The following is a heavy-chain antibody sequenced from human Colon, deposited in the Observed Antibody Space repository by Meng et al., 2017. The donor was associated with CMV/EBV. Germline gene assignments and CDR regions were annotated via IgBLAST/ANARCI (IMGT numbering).Heavy chain of an antibody. Sequence: GGGLVQPGGSLSLSCVASGFTFNTDPMHWVRQAQGKELEHVSGISANGDNTPYASSVKDRFIVSRDNLKNTLYLQMGSLRPDDTGVYYCARVVSGDFDYWGQGTLVTVSS. CDR3: ARVVSGDFDY. D-gene: IGHD3-10*01. CDR1: GFTFNTDP. CDR2: ISANGDNT. J-gene: IGHJ4*02. V-gene: IGHV3-64*01.